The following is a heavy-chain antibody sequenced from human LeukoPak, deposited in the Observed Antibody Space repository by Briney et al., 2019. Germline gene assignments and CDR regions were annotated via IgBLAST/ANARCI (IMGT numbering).Heavy chain of an antibody. V-gene: IGHV4-61*02. CDR3: ARVHLSHDAFDI. Sequence: PSETLSLTCTVSGGSISSGSYYWSWIRQPTGKGLEWIGRIYTSGSTNYNPSLKSRVTISVDTSKNQFSLKLSSVTAADTAVYYCARVHLSHDAFDIWGQGTMVTVSS. D-gene: IGHD3-3*02. CDR1: GGSISSGSYY. CDR2: IYTSGST. J-gene: IGHJ3*02.